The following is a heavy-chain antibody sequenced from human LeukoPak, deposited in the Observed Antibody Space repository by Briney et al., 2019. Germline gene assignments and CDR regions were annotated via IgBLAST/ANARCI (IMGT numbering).Heavy chain of an antibody. CDR1: GYTFTSYD. CDR2: MNPNSGNT. D-gene: IGHD2-15*01. CDR3: ARDKVDCSGGSCYSRGNWFDP. J-gene: IGHJ5*02. Sequence: ASVKVSCSASGYTFTSYDINWVRQATGQRREWMGGMNPNSGNTGYAQKFQGRVTMTSNNTITTAYMELSSVISEAPARHSCARDKVDCSGGSCYSRGNWFDPWGQGTLVTVSS. V-gene: IGHV1-8*01.